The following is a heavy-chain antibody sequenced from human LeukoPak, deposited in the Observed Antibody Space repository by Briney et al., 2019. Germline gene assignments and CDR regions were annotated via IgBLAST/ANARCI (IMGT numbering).Heavy chain of an antibody. V-gene: IGHV3-74*01. CDR1: GFTFSSYW. CDR2: INSDGSST. J-gene: IGHJ6*04. CDR3: ARGRTRADYYYCMDV. Sequence: PGGSLRLSCAASGFTFSSYWMHWVRQAPGKGLVWVSRINSDGSSTSYADSVKGRFTISRDNAKNTLYLQMNSLRAEDTAVYYCARGRTRADYYYCMDVWGKGTTVTVSS.